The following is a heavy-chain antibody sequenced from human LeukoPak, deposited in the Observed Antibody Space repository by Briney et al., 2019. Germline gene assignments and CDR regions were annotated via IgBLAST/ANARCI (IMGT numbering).Heavy chain of an antibody. Sequence: SETLSLTCTVSGGSISSYYWRWIRQPPGKGLEWIGYIYYSGSTNYNPSLKSRVTISVDTSKNQFSLKLSSVTAADTAVYYCARAYSSSSQYYYYYYMDVWGKGTTVTVSS. V-gene: IGHV4-59*01. CDR1: GGSISSYY. D-gene: IGHD6-6*01. CDR3: ARAYSSSSQYYYYYYMDV. J-gene: IGHJ6*03. CDR2: IYYSGST.